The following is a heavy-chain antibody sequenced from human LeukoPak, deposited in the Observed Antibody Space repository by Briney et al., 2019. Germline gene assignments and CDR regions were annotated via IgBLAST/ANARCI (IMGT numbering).Heavy chain of an antibody. D-gene: IGHD3-22*01. CDR2: IKSKTDGGAS. CDR1: GFTFSNSW. V-gene: IGHV3-15*01. J-gene: IGHJ4*02. CDR3: TTEAYYYDSGAIKYFDY. Sequence: GGSLRLSCAASGFTFSNSWMSWVRQAPGKGLEWVGRIKSKTDGGASHYAARVKGRLNSSRDDYKNTLYLQLNSLKTEDTAVYYCTTEAYYYDSGAIKYFDYWGQGTLVTVSS.